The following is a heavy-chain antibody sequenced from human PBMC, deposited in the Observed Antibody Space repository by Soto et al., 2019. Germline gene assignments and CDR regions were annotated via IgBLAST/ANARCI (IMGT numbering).Heavy chain of an antibody. D-gene: IGHD3-10*01. Sequence: QLQLQESGPGLVKPSEILSLTCTVSGCSISSSCCYWGWIRQRPGKGLKWIGTIYHRGRTYYNQPLKRCDTISVDRSKNEYSLKQNAATVADTAVYSWARLYGSGTYFFDYWCQGTLVTVSS. CDR1: GCSISSSCCY. V-gene: IGHV4-39*01. CDR3: ARLYGSGTYFFDY. CDR2: IYHRGRT. J-gene: IGHJ4*02.